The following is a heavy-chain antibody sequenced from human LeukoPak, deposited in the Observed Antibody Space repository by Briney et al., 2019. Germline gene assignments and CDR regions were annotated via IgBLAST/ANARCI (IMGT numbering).Heavy chain of an antibody. Sequence: GGSLRLSCAASGFTFSSYGMHWVRQAPGKGLEWVAFIRYDGGNKYYADSVKGRFTISRDNSKNTLYLQMNSLRAEDTAVYYCANRLKAGVDYWGQGTLVTVSS. CDR1: GFTFSSYG. CDR2: IRYDGGNK. V-gene: IGHV3-30*02. D-gene: IGHD6-19*01. J-gene: IGHJ4*02. CDR3: ANRLKAGVDY.